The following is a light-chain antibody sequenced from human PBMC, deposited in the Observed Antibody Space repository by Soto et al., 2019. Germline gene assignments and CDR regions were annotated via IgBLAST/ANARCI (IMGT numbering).Light chain of an antibody. CDR2: AAS. CDR1: QDIQNA. CDR3: LQHDSNVWT. V-gene: IGKV1-17*01. Sequence: DIQMTQSPSSLSASVGDRVTITCRASQDIQNALGWYQRKPGKAPKRLIYAASSLQSGVPSRFRGSRSGTEFTLTISSLQPEDFATYYCLQHDSNVWTFGQGTKVEIK. J-gene: IGKJ1*01.